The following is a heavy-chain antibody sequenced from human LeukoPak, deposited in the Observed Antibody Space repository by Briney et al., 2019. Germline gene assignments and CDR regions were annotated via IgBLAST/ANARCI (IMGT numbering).Heavy chain of an antibody. CDR1: GFTFSSYG. J-gene: IGHJ4*02. V-gene: IGHV3-23*01. Sequence: GGSLRLSCAASGFTFSSYGMSWVRQAPGKGLEWVSAISGRDHSTYYADSVKGRSTISRDDSKNTLYLHMNSLRAEDTAVYYCAKGHRYSGSYHFDYWGQGTLVTVSS. CDR3: AKGHRYSGSYHFDY. D-gene: IGHD1-26*01. CDR2: ISGRDHST.